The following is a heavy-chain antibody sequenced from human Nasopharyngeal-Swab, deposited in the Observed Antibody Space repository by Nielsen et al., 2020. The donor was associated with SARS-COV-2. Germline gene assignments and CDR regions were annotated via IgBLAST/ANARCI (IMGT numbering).Heavy chain of an antibody. D-gene: IGHD3-22*01. V-gene: IGHV3-7*01. CDR3: ARDLFYYYDSSGYL. CDR2: IKQDGSEK. CDR1: GFTFSSYW. J-gene: IGHJ4*02. Sequence: GGSLRLSCAASGFTFSSYWMSWVRQAPGKGLEWVANIKQDGSEKYYVDSVKGRFTISRDNAKNSLYLQMNSLRAEDTAVYYCARDLFYYYDSSGYLGGQGTLVTVSS.